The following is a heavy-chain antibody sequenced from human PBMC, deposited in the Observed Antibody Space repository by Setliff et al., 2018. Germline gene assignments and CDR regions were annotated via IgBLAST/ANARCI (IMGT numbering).Heavy chain of an antibody. D-gene: IGHD3-10*01. CDR2: INAGNGNT. CDR1: GYTFTSYA. J-gene: IGHJ5*02. V-gene: IGHV1-3*01. CDR3: ARGRFGGPRTGNWFDP. Sequence: ASVKVSCKASGYTFTSYAMHWVRQAPGQRLEWMGWINAGNGNTGYAQKFQGRVTMTRNTSISTAYMELSSLRSEDTAVYYCARGRFGGPRTGNWFDPWGQGTLVTVSS.